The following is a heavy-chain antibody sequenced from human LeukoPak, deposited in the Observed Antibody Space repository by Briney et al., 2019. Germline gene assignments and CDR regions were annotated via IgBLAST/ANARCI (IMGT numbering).Heavy chain of an antibody. CDR1: GGSISSSSYY. CDR2: IYYSGST. Sequence: PSETLSLTCTVSGGSISSSSYYWGWIRQPPGKGLEWIGSIYYSGSTYYNPSLKSRVTISVDTSKNQFSLKLSSVTAADTAVYYCARRGREDGYNRRVGFDYWGQGTLVTVSS. D-gene: IGHD5-24*01. V-gene: IGHV4-39*01. CDR3: ARRGREDGYNRRVGFDY. J-gene: IGHJ4*02.